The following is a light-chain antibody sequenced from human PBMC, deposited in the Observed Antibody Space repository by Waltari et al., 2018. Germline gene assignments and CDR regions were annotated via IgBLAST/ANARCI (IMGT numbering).Light chain of an antibody. V-gene: IGLV2-23*02. Sequence: QSALTQPAPVSGSPGQSTSISCIGTSTDIGTFNLSSWYLQYPATAPKLLIYDVSHRPSGVSNRFAGSKSGNTASLTISGLQAEDEAIYYCCSYAGSRTWVFGGGAKLTVL. J-gene: IGLJ3*02. CDR2: DVS. CDR1: STDIGTFNL. CDR3: CSYAGSRTWV.